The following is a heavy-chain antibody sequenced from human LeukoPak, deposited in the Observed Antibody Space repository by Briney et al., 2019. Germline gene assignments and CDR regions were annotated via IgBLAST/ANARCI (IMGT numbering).Heavy chain of an antibody. Sequence: ETLSLTCTVSGGSISSYSMNWVRQAPGKGLEWVSYISSSSSTIYYADSVKGRFTISRDNAKNSLYLQMDSLRDEDTAVYYCARDVGDYYDSSGHLDYWGQGTLVTVSS. CDR3: ARDVGDYYDSSGHLDY. CDR1: GGSISSYS. D-gene: IGHD3-22*01. J-gene: IGHJ4*02. CDR2: ISSSSSTI. V-gene: IGHV3-48*02.